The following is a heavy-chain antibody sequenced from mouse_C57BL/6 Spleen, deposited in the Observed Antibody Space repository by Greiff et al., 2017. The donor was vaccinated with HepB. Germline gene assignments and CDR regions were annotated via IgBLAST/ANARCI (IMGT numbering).Heavy chain of an antibody. V-gene: IGHV1-26*01. CDR2: INPNNGGT. Sequence: VQLQQSGPELVKPGASVKISCKASGYTFTDYYMNWVKQSHGKSLEWIGDINPNNGGTSYNQKFKGKATLTVDKSSSTAYMELRSLTSEDSAVYYCAKGGWDPYYFDYWGQGTTLTVSS. CDR1: GYTFTDYY. D-gene: IGHD4-1*01. J-gene: IGHJ2*01. CDR3: AKGGWDPYYFDY.